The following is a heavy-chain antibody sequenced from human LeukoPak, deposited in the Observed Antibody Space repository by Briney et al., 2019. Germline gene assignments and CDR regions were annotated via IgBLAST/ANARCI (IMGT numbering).Heavy chain of an antibody. CDR2: IFDSGDT. D-gene: IGHD4/OR15-4a*01. V-gene: IGHV4-38-2*02. CDR1: GYSLSSGFF. J-gene: IGHJ4*02. Sequence: SETLSLTCTVSGYSLSSGFFCDWIRQTPGKGLEWIGNIFDSGDTNYNPSLQSRVTISVDTSKKQFSLKLRSVTAADTAVYYCTRRLSNGATLNYFDYWGQGTLVTVSS. CDR3: TRRLSNGATLNYFDY.